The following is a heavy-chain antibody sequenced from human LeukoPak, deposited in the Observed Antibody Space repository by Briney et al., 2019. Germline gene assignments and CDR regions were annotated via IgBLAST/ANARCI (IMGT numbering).Heavy chain of an antibody. J-gene: IGHJ4*02. CDR1: GGSISSYY. D-gene: IGHD2/OR15-2a*01. CDR3: ARHPRNSFDY. CDR2: IYYSGST. V-gene: IGHV4-59*08. Sequence: TSETLSLTCTVSGGSISSYYWSWIRQPPGKALEWIGYIYYSGSTNYNPSLKSRVTISIDTSKNQFSLKLSSVTAADTAVYYCARHPRNSFDYWGQGTLVTVSS.